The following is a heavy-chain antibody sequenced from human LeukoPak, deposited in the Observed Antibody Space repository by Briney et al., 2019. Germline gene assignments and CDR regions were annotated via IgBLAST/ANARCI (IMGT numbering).Heavy chain of an antibody. D-gene: IGHD3-10*01. CDR3: ARESYGSGNN. CDR2: VSYNGNT. V-gene: IGHV4-59*01. CDR1: GGSISGYY. Sequence: SETLSLTCTVSGGSISGYYWSWIRQPPGKGLEWIGYVSYNGNTNYNPSPKSRVTISVDTSKNQFSLRLRSVSAADTAVYYCARESYGSGNNWGQGTLVTVSS. J-gene: IGHJ1*01.